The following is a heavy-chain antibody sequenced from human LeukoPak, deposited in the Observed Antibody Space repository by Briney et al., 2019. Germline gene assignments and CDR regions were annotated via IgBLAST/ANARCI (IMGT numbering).Heavy chain of an antibody. CDR3: ARILYGDYPSSYYYMDV. D-gene: IGHD4-17*01. CDR2: IIPIFGTA. J-gene: IGHJ6*03. Sequence: ASVKVSCKASGYTFTSYGISWVRQAPGQGLEWMGGIIPIFGTANYAQKFQGRVTITTDESTSTAYMELSSLRSEDTAVYYCARILYGDYPSSYYYMDVWGKGTTVTVSS. CDR1: GYTFTSYG. V-gene: IGHV1-69*05.